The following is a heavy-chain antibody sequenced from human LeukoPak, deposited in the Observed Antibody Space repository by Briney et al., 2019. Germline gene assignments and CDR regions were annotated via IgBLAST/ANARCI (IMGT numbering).Heavy chain of an antibody. J-gene: IGHJ5*02. CDR1: GYTFTSYD. V-gene: IGHV1-8*01. D-gene: IGHD3-10*01. CDR3: ARDYGSGSYSALGFDP. CDR2: MNPNSGNT. Sequence: ASVKVSCKASGYTFTSYDINWVRQATGQGLEWMGWMNPNSGNTGYAQKFQGRVTMTRNTSKSTAYMELSSLRSKDTAVYYCARDYGSGSYSALGFDPWGQGTLVTVSS.